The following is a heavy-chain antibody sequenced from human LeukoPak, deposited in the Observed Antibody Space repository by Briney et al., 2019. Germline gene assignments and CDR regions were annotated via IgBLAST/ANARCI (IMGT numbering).Heavy chain of an antibody. CDR1: GFTFSDYA. CDR2: ITGSGVST. CDR3: AKAVALGFDC. Sequence: GGSLRLSCAASGFTFSDYAMSWVHQAPGKGLEWVSAITGSGVSTYYADSVKGRFTISRDNSKNTLYLQMNSLRAEDTAVYFCAKAVALGFDCWGQGTLVTVSS. J-gene: IGHJ4*02. D-gene: IGHD2-21*01. V-gene: IGHV3-23*01.